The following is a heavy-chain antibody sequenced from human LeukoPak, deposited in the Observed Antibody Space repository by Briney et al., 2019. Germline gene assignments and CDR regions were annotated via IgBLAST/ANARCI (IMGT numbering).Heavy chain of an antibody. D-gene: IGHD2-2*03. J-gene: IGHJ4*02. CDR1: GGSISSYY. CDR3: ARLDTVVVPAAIPAWLGY. V-gene: IGHV4-59*12. CDR2: IYYSGST. Sequence: PSETLSLTCTVSGGSISSYYWSWIRQPPGKGLEWIRYIYYSGSTNYNPSLKSRVTISVDTSKNQFSLKLSSVTAADTAMYYCARLDTVVVPAAIPAWLGYWGQGTLVTVSS.